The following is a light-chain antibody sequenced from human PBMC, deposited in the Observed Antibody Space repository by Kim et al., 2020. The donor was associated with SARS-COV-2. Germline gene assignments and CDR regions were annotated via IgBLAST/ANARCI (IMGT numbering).Light chain of an antibody. CDR2: GAS. Sequence: LSVYPGERATRSCRASQSVSKLAWYQQRPGQAPRLLIYGASTRATGIPARFSGSGSGTEFTLTISSLQSEDFAVYYCQQYNIWRTFGQGTKVDIK. CDR1: QSVSK. CDR3: QQYNIWRT. V-gene: IGKV3-15*01. J-gene: IGKJ1*01.